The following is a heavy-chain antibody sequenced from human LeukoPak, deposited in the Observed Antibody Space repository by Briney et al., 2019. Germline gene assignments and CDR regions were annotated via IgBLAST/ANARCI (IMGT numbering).Heavy chain of an antibody. Sequence: PSETLSLTCTVSGYSISSGYYWGWIRQPPGKGLEWIGSIYHSGSTYYNPSLKSRVTISGDTSKSQFSLKLSSVTAADTAVYYCARDDSSGYYPDYWGQGTLVTVSS. CDR2: IYHSGST. CDR3: ARDDSSGYYPDY. CDR1: GYSISSGYY. D-gene: IGHD3-22*01. V-gene: IGHV4-38-2*02. J-gene: IGHJ4*02.